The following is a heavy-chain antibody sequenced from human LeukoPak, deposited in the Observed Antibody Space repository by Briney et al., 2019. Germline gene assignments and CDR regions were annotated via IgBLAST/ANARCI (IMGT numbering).Heavy chain of an antibody. CDR2: INPNSGGT. Sequence: ASVKVSCKASGGPFSSYAISWVRQAPGQGLEWMGWINPNSGGTNYAQKFQGRVTMTRDTSISTAYMELSRLRSDDTAVYYCARDFSYYGSGNDGMDVWGQGTTVTVSS. V-gene: IGHV1-2*02. J-gene: IGHJ6*02. CDR3: ARDFSYYGSGNDGMDV. D-gene: IGHD3-10*01. CDR1: GGPFSSYA.